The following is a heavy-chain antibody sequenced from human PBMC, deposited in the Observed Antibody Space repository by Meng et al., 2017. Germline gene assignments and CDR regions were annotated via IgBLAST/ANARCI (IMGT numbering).Heavy chain of an antibody. CDR1: GGSFSGYY. CDR3: ARGRSGTWPWYFDL. J-gene: IGHJ2*01. Sequence: QGQLQQWGAGLLKPSGTLSRTCAVYGGSFSGYYWSLIRQPPGKGLEWIGEINHSGSTNYNPSLKSRVTISVDTSKNQFSLKLSSVTAADTAVYYCARGRSGTWPWYFDLWGRGTLVTVSS. D-gene: IGHD1-1*01. V-gene: IGHV4-34*01. CDR2: INHSGST.